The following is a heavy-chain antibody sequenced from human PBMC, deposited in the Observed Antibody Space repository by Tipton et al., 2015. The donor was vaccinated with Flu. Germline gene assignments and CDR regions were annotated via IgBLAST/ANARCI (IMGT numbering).Heavy chain of an antibody. D-gene: IGHD5-18*01. CDR2: INWVSSAV. CDR3: ARGLGYSYGSRFDP. Sequence: SLRLSCAASGFTFNDYTMHWVRQAPGQGLEWVSSINWVSSAVDYAVSVRGRFTISRDNAKNTVSLQMNSLRPEDTAVYYCARGLGYSYGSRFDPWGQGTLVSVSS. V-gene: IGHV3-9*01. CDR1: GFTFNDYT. J-gene: IGHJ5*02.